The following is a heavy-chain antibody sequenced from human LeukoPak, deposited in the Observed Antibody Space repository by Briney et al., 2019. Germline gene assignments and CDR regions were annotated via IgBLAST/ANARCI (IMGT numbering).Heavy chain of an antibody. V-gene: IGHV3-30*04. D-gene: IGHD1-20*01. J-gene: IGHJ4*02. CDR2: ISYDGSNK. Sequence: GGSLRLSCAASGFTFSSYAMHWVRQAPGKGLEWVAVISYDGSNKYYADSVKGRFTISRDNSKNTLYLQMNSLRAEDTAVYYCAKDKYKWYLDYWGQGTLVTVSS. CDR3: AKDKYKWYLDY. CDR1: GFTFSSYA.